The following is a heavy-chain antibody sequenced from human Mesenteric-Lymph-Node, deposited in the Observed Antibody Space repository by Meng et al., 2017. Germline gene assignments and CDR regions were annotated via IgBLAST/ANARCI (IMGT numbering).Heavy chain of an antibody. CDR1: GYSFTSYW. D-gene: IGHD3-22*01. V-gene: IGHV5-51*01. CDR3: AGRAQDVAYYDTSGFA. J-gene: IGHJ5*02. Sequence: GGSLRLSCKGSGYSFTSYWIGWVRQMPGKGLEWMGIIYPGDSDTRYSPSFQGQVTISADKSITTVYLQWSSLRASDTAIYYCAGRAQDVAYYDTSGFAWGQGTLVTVSS. CDR2: IYPGDSDT.